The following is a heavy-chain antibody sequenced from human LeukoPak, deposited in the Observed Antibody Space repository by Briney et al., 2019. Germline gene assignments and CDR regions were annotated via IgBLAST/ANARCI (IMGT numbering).Heavy chain of an antibody. V-gene: IGHV3-23*01. CDR2: ISGSGNST. Sequence: GSLRLSCAASGFTFSSYGMSWVRQAPGKGLEWVSAISGSGNSTYYADSVKGRFTISRDNSKNTLYLQMNSLRAEDTAVYYCAKFFTWEQTLDYWGQGTLVTVSS. D-gene: IGHD1-26*01. J-gene: IGHJ4*02. CDR1: GFTFSSYG. CDR3: AKFFTWEQTLDY.